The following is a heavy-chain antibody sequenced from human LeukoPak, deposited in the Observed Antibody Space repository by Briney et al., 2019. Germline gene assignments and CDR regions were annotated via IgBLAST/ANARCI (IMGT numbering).Heavy chain of an antibody. CDR1: GFTVSSNY. J-gene: IGHJ6*02. D-gene: IGHD3-22*01. CDR2: IYSGGST. CDR3: ARDRRGYDSSGYHQYGMDV. V-gene: IGHV3-66*02. Sequence: GGSLRLSCAASGFTVSSNYMSWVRQAPGKGLEWVSVIYSGGSTYYADSVKGRFTISRDNSKNTLYLQMNSLRAEDTAVYYCARDRRGYDSSGYHQYGMDVWGQGTTATVSS.